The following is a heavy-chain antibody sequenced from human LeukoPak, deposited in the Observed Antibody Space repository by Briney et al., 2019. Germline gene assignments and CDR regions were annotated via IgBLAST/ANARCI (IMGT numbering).Heavy chain of an antibody. CDR1: GYTFTGYY. D-gene: IGHD1-26*01. CDR2: INPNSGGT. V-gene: IGHV1-2*02. Sequence: ASVKVSCKASGYTFTGYYMHWVRQAPGQGLEWMGWINPNSGGTYYAQKFQGRVTMTSDTSISTAYMELSRLRSDDTAVYYCARHKRGSYYFFNWGQGALVTVSS. J-gene: IGHJ4*02. CDR3: ARHKRGSYYFFN.